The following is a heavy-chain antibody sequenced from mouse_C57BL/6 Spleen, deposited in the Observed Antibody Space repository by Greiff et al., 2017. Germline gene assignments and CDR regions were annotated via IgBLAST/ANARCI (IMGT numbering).Heavy chain of an antibody. CDR3: ARHLTGYAMDY. CDR2: ISGGGGNT. D-gene: IGHD4-1*01. CDR1: GFTFSSYT. V-gene: IGHV5-9*01. Sequence: EVMLVESGGGLVKPGGSLKLSCAASGFTFSSYTMSWVRQTPEKRLEWVATISGGGGNTYYPDSVKGRFTISRDNAKNTLYLQMSSLRSEDTALYYCARHLTGYAMDYWGQGTSVTVSS. J-gene: IGHJ4*01.